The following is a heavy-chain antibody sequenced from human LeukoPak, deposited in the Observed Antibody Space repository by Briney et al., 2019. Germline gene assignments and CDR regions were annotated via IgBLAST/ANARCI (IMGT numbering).Heavy chain of an antibody. CDR2: IYYSGTT. V-gene: IGHV4-39*01. Sequence: SETLSLTCSVSGGSINSNSHHWDWIRQAPGKGLEWIGNIYYSGTTSYNPSLKSRVTISVDTSKNQFSLRLSSVTAADTAVYYCARRGDVLRDYAFGYWGKESLVTVSS. CDR1: GGSINSNSHH. CDR3: ARRGDVLRDYAFGY. J-gene: IGHJ4*02. D-gene: IGHD3-16*01.